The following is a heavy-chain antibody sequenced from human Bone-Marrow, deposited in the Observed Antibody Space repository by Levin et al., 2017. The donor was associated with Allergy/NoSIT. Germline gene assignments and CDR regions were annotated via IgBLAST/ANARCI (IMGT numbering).Heavy chain of an antibody. Sequence: GGSLRLSCAASGFTFSSYAMSWVRQAPGKGLEWVSAISGSGGSTYYADSVKGRFTISRDNSKNTLYLQMNSLRAEDTAVYYCAKDRTHYSSEPDAFDIWGQGTMVTVSS. CDR1: GFTFSSYA. CDR2: ISGSGGST. V-gene: IGHV3-23*01. D-gene: IGHD6-19*01. CDR3: AKDRTHYSSEPDAFDI. J-gene: IGHJ3*02.